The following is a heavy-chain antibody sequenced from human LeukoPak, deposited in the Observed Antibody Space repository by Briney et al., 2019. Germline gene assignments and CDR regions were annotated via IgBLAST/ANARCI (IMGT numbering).Heavy chain of an antibody. CDR1: GFTFSNFW. J-gene: IGHJ1*01. V-gene: IGHV3-74*01. CDR2: INSDGSST. Sequence: GGSLRLSCAASGFTFSNFWMSWVRQVPGKGLVWVSRINSDGSSTTYADSVRGRFTISRDYAKNTLYLQMNNLRADDTAVYYCCATKPDSDFWGQGTMVTVSS. D-gene: IGHD1-14*01. CDR3: CATKPDSDF.